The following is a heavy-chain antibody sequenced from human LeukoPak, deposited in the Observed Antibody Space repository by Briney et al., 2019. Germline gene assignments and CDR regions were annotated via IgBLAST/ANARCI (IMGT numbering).Heavy chain of an antibody. J-gene: IGHJ4*02. CDR1: GGSISSYY. V-gene: IGHV4-59*08. CDR2: IYYSGST. Sequence: PSETLSLTCTVSGGSISSYYWSWIRQPPGKGLEWIGYIYYSGSTNYNPSLKSRVTISVDTSKNQFSLKLSSVTAADTAVYYCARQYDFWSGYLDYWGQGTLVAVSS. CDR3: ARQYDFWSGYLDY. D-gene: IGHD3-3*01.